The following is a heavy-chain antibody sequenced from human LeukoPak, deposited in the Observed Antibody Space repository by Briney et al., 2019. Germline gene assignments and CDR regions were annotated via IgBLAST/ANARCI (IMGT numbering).Heavy chain of an antibody. Sequence: PGGSLRLSCAASGFTFSSYSMVWVRQAPGKGLEYVSGITSNGGTTYYGNSVKGRFTISRDNSKDTLYLQMGSLRTEDMAVYYCARGIRWASDYWGQATPVTVAS. V-gene: IGHV3-64*01. CDR3: ARGIRWASDY. CDR2: ITSNGGTT. D-gene: IGHD4-23*01. J-gene: IGHJ4*02. CDR1: GFTFSSYS.